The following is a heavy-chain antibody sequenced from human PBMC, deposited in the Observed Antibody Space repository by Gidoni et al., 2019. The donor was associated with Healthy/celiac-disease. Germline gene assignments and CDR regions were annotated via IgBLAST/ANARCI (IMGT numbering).Heavy chain of an antibody. V-gene: IGHV5-51*01. CDR1: GYSFTSYW. CDR2: IYPGDSDT. Sequence: EVQLVQSGAEVKKPGESLKISCKGSGYSFTSYWIGWVRQMPGKGLEWMGIIYPGDSDTRYSPSFQGQVTISADKSISTAYLQWSSLKASDTAMYYCARGGAYSSGWYPYYYYYYGMDVWGQGTTVTVSS. D-gene: IGHD6-19*01. CDR3: ARGGAYSSGWYPYYYYYYGMDV. J-gene: IGHJ6*02.